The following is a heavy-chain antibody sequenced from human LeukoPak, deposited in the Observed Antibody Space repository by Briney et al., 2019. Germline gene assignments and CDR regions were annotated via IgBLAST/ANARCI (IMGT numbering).Heavy chain of an antibody. CDR3: AKGTSIAVAGNDY. J-gene: IGHJ4*02. Sequence: GGSLRLSCAASGFTCSSYAMSWVRQAPGKGLEWVSAISGSGGRTYYADSVKGRFTISRDNSKNTLYLQMNSLRAEDTAVYYCAKGTSIAVAGNDYWGQGILVTVSS. D-gene: IGHD6-19*01. CDR1: GFTCSSYA. CDR2: ISGSGGRT. V-gene: IGHV3-23*01.